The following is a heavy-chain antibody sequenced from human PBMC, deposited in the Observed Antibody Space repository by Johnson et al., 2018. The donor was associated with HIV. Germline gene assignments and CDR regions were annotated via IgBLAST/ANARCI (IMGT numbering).Heavy chain of an antibody. D-gene: IGHD4-17*01. CDR3: ARSPETGDRLWRAFDI. J-gene: IGHJ3*02. V-gene: IGHV3-30*14. Sequence: QVLLVESGGGLVKPGGSLRLSCAASGFTFSSYAMHWVRQAPGKGLEWVAVISYDGSSKYYADSVKGRLTVSRDNSKNTLYLQMNSLRAEDTAVYYCARSPETGDRLWRAFDIWGQGTMVTVSS. CDR1: GFTFSSYA. CDR2: ISYDGSSK.